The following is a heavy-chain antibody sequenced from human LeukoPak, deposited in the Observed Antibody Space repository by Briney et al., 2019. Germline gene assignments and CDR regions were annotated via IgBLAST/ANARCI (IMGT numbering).Heavy chain of an antibody. Sequence: ASVNVSCKASGYTFTSYAMHWVRQAPGQRLEWMGWINAGNGNTKYSQKFQGRVTITRDTSASTAYMALSSLRSEDTAVYYCARGPGYYYDSSGPPEPFDYWGQGTLVTVSS. J-gene: IGHJ4*02. CDR3: ARGPGYYYDSSGPPEPFDY. CDR2: INAGNGNT. D-gene: IGHD3-22*01. V-gene: IGHV1-3*01. CDR1: GYTFTSYA.